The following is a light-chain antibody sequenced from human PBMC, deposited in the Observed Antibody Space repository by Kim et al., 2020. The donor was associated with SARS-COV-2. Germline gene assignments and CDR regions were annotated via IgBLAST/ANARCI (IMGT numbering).Light chain of an antibody. CDR2: GAS. Sequence: LSRGESATLSCRASQSVTSNSLAWYQQKPGQTPRLIICGASSRAPSIPERFRGSGSGTDFSLISSRLEPEDFVVYYCQQYGSSPRFGGGTKLEI. J-gene: IGKJ4*01. CDR1: QSVTSNS. V-gene: IGKV3-20*01. CDR3: QQYGSSPR.